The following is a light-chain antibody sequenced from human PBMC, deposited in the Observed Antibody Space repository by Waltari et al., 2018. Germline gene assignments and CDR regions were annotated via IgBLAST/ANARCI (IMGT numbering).Light chain of an antibody. CDR3: QSYDSSSQV. V-gene: IGLV2-8*01. J-gene: IGLJ3*02. CDR2: EVT. Sequence: QSALTQPPSASGSPGRSATISCPGTRPHIGVYHYVPWYQQHPGKAPKLLIYEVTERPSGVPDRFSGSKSGNTASLTISGLQAEDEADYYCQSYDSSSQVFGGGTRLTVL. CDR1: RPHIGVYHY.